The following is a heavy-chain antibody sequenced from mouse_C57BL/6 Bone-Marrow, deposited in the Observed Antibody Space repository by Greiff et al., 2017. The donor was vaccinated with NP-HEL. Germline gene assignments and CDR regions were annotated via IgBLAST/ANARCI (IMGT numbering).Heavy chain of an antibody. V-gene: IGHV5-6*02. CDR1: GFTFSSYG. CDR3: ARRRAMDY. CDR2: ISSGGSYT. Sequence: VESGGDLVKPGGSLKLSCAASGFTFSSYGMSWVRQTPDKRLEWVATISSGGSYTYYPDSVKGRFTISRDNAKNTLYLQMSSLKSEDTAMYYCARRRAMDYWGQGTSVTVSS. J-gene: IGHJ4*01.